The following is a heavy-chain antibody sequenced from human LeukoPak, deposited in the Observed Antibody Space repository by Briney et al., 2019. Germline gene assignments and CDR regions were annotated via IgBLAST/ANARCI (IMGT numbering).Heavy chain of an antibody. CDR2: ISGSGGST. D-gene: IGHD3-22*01. CDR3: AKAGRGITMIVVVITGVFYFDY. J-gene: IGHJ4*02. Sequence: GGSLRLSRAASGFTFSSYDMHWVRQATGKGLEWVSAISGSGGSTYYADSVKGRFTISRDNSKNTLYLQMNSLRAEDTAVYYCAKAGRGITMIVVVITGVFYFDYWGQGTLVTVSS. V-gene: IGHV3-23*01. CDR1: GFTFSSYD.